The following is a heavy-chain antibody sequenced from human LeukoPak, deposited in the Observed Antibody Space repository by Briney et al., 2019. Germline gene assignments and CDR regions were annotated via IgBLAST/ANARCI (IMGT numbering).Heavy chain of an antibody. J-gene: IGHJ4*02. V-gene: IGHV1-18*01. CDR1: GYTFTSSG. D-gene: IGHD6-19*01. Sequence: ASVKVSCKAFGYTFTSSGISWVRQAPGQGLEWMGWISAYNGNTNYAQKLQGRVTMTTDTSTSTAYMELRSLRSDDTAVYYCARDLRGLAVAPPSPFDYRGQGTLVTVSS. CDR3: ARDLRGLAVAPPSPFDY. CDR2: ISAYNGNT.